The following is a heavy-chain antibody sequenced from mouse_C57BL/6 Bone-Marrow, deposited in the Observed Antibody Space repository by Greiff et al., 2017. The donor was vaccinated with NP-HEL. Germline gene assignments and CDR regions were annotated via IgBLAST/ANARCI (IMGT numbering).Heavy chain of an antibody. D-gene: IGHD1-1*01. CDR2: INPNNGGT. CDR3: AYYYGSYYYAMDY. CDR1: GYTFTDYN. Sequence: VQLQQSGPELVKPGASVKMSCKASGYTFTDYNMHWVKQSHGKSLEWIGYINPNNGGTSYNQKFKGKATLTVNKSSSTAYMELRSLTSEDSAVYYCAYYYGSYYYAMDYWGQGTSVTVSA. V-gene: IGHV1-22*01. J-gene: IGHJ4*01.